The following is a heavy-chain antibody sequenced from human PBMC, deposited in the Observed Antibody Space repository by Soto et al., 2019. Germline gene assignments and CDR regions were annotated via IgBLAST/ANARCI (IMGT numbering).Heavy chain of an antibody. CDR1: GGSISSGDYY. CDR3: ARAGSWRGYYYGMDV. V-gene: IGHV4-30-4*01. CDR2: IYYSGST. Sequence: PSETLSLTCTVSGGSISSGDYYWSWIRQPPGKGLEWIGYIYYSGSTYYNPSLKSRVTISVDTSKNQFSLKLSSVTAADTAVYYCARAGSWRGYYYGMDVWGQGTTVTVSS. D-gene: IGHD6-13*01. J-gene: IGHJ6*02.